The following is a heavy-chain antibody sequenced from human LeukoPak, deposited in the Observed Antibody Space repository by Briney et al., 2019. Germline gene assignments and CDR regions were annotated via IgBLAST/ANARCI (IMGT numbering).Heavy chain of an antibody. V-gene: IGHV1-24*01. J-gene: IGHJ6*02. CDR1: GYTLTELS. Sequence: ASVKVSCKVSGYTLTELSMHWVRQAPGKGLEWMGGFDPEDGETIYAQEFQGRVTMTEDTSTDTAYMELSSLRSEDTAVYYCATGSSSWPYYYYGMDVWGQGTTVTVSS. CDR3: ATGSSSWPYYYYGMDV. D-gene: IGHD6-13*01. CDR2: FDPEDGET.